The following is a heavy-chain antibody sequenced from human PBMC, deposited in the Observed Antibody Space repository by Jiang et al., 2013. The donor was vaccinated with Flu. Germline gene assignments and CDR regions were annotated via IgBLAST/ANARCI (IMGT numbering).Heavy chain of an antibody. J-gene: IGHJ4*02. D-gene: IGHD3-10*01. Sequence: GPGLVKPSETLSLTCAFSGDSISDSITSYYWSWIRQPPGKGLEWIGYVYKTGSTNYNPSLKSRVTISVDTSKNQFSLKLSSVTAADTAVYYCARLVHYYGSRSPLRIPLNYYFDFWGQGILVTVSS. CDR1: GDSISDSITSYY. V-gene: IGHV4-59*08. CDR2: VYKTGST. CDR3: ARLVHYYGSRSPLRIPLNYYFDF.